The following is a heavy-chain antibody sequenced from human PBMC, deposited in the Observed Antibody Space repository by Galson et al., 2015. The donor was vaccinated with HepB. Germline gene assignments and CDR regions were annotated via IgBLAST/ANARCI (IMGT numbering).Heavy chain of an antibody. CDR2: ISSSSSYI. V-gene: IGHV3-21*06. J-gene: IGHJ6*02. CDR3: AGGYSSSSNDHYYYYAMDV. CDR1: GFTFSSYS. Sequence: SLRLSCAASGFTFSSYSMNWVRQAPGKGLEWVSSISSSSSYIYNPDSVKGRFTISRDNAKNSLYLQMNSLRAEDTAVYYCAGGYSSSSNDHYYYYAMDVWGQGTTVTVSS. D-gene: IGHD6-6*01.